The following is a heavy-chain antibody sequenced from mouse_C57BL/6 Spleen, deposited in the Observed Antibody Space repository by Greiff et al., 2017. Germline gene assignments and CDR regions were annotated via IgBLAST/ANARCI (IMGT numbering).Heavy chain of an antibody. D-gene: IGHD2-4*01. V-gene: IGHV1-52*01. Sequence: QVQLQQPGAELVRPGSSVKLSCKASGYTFTSYWMHWVKQRPIQGLEWIGNIDPSDSETHYNQKFKDKATLTVDKSSSTAYMQLSSLTSEDSAVYYCARGIGDYDPGLDYWGQGTTLTVSS. J-gene: IGHJ2*01. CDR3: ARGIGDYDPGLDY. CDR2: IDPSDSET. CDR1: GYTFTSYW.